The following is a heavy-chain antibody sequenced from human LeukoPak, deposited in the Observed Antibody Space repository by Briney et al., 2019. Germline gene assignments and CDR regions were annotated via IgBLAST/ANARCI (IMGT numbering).Heavy chain of an antibody. J-gene: IGHJ3*02. CDR1: GYTFTGYY. V-gene: IGHV1-2*02. D-gene: IGHD3-22*01. CDR3: ARENGMIVVVRGAFDI. Sequence: ASVKVSCKASGYTFTGYYMHWVRQAPGQGLEWMGWINPNSGGTNYAQKFQGRVTMTRDMSTSTVYMELSSLRSEDTAVYYCARENGMIVVVRGAFDIWGQGTMVTVSS. CDR2: INPNSGGT.